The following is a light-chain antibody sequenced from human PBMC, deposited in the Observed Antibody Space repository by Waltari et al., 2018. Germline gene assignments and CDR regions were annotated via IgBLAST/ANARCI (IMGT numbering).Light chain of an antibody. CDR3: QQRSSWTPHT. J-gene: IGKJ2*01. CDR2: DAP. Sequence: EIVLTQSPATLSLSPGETATLSCRASQSVGTYLAWYQQKPGQAPRLLIYDAPNRATRIPARLRGSGSATDFTLTIDSLEPEDFALYYCQQRSSWTPHTFGQGARLEIK. CDR1: QSVGTY. V-gene: IGKV3-11*01.